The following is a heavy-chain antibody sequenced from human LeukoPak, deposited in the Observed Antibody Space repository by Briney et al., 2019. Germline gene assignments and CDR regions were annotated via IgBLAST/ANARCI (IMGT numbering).Heavy chain of an antibody. J-gene: IGHJ4*02. V-gene: IGHV3-21*01. CDR3: ASAGYSGYVN. D-gene: IGHD5-12*01. Sequence: PGGSLRLSFAASGFTFSLYSMNWVRQTPGKGLEWVSSISSSSNYTYYADSVKGRFTISRDNAKNSLSLQMNSLRAEDTAVYYCASAGYSGYVNWGQGTLVTVSS. CDR1: GFTFSLYS. CDR2: ISSSSNYT.